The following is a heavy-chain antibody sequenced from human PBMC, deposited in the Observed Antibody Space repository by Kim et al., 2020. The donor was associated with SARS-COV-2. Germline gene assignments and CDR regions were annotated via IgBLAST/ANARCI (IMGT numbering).Heavy chain of an antibody. CDR1: GFTFSSYS. J-gene: IGHJ4*02. CDR2: ISSSSSYI. D-gene: IGHD6-19*01. V-gene: IGHV3-21*01. Sequence: GGSLRLSCAASGFTFSSYSMNWVRQAPGKGLEWVSSISSSSSYIYYADSVKGRFTISRDNAKNSLYLQMNSLRAEDTAVYYCAREEWSSGWYPAVEFDYWGQGTLVTVSS. CDR3: AREEWSSGWYPAVEFDY.